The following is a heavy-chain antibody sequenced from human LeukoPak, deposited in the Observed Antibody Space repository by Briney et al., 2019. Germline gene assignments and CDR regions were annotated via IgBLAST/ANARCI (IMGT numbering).Heavy chain of an antibody. CDR1: GYTFTGYY. Sequence: ASVKVSCKASGYTFTGYYIHWLRQAPGQGLEWMGWINPYSGVTNYVQKFQGRVTTTTATSINTAYMDLSSLRSDDTAVYYCARDGACSSTSCQTFDHWGQGTLVSVSS. J-gene: IGHJ4*02. D-gene: IGHD2-2*01. V-gene: IGHV1-2*02. CDR2: INPYSGVT. CDR3: ARDGACSSTSCQTFDH.